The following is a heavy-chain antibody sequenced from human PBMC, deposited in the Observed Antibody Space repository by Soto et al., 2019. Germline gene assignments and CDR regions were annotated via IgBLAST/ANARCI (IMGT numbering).Heavy chain of an antibody. Sequence: EGPLVESGGGLVEPGGPLRLSCAASGFIFSSSDMTWVRQAPGKGLEYVSSINYNGVYSFYAEAAKGRFVIYRDNAKNSLFLQMNSLTAEDTAVYFCARKSNSDMSGYDYFDYWGQGTLVIVSS. CDR2: INYNGVYS. V-gene: IGHV3-21*06. CDR3: ARKSNSDMSGYDYFDY. D-gene: IGHD3-22*01. J-gene: IGHJ4*02. CDR1: GFIFSSSD.